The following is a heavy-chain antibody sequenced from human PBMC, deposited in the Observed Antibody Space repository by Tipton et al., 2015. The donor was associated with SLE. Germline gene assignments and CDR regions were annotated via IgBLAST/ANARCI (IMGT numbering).Heavy chain of an antibody. V-gene: IGHV3-48*04. Sequence: GSLRLSCAASGFTFRSYHMNWVRQAPGKGLEWVSYISTSSTTIFNADSVKGRLTISRDNARNSLYLQMNSLRAEDTAVYFCARGGYGSGNNWFDPWGQGTLVTVSS. CDR2: ISTSSTTI. J-gene: IGHJ5*02. CDR1: GFTFRSYH. D-gene: IGHD3-10*01. CDR3: ARGGYGSGNNWFDP.